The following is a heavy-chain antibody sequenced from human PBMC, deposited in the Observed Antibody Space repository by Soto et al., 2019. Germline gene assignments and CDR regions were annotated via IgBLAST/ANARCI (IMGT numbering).Heavy chain of an antibody. CDR3: ARRHDAFDI. V-gene: IGHV3-30-3*01. J-gene: IGHJ3*02. Sequence: QVQLVESGGGVVQPGRSLRLSCAASGFTFSSYAMHWVRQAPGKGLEWVAVISYDGSDKYYADSVKGRFTISRDNSKNTLYLQVNSLRAEDTAVYYWARRHDAFDIWGQGTMVTVSS. CDR2: ISYDGSDK. CDR1: GFTFSSYA.